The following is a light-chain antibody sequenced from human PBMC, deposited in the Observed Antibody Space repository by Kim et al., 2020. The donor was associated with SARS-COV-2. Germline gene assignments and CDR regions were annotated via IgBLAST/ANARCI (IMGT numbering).Light chain of an antibody. Sequence: DIQMTQTPSNLAASIGDRVTISCRASRSISRWLAWYQQKPGRAPKLLIYDASTLQRGVPSRFSGSGSGTEFTLTISSLQADDFATYYCQIYETFQCFTFGPGTKVDIK. CDR1: RSISRW. J-gene: IGKJ3*01. CDR2: DAS. V-gene: IGKV1-5*01. CDR3: QIYETFQCFT.